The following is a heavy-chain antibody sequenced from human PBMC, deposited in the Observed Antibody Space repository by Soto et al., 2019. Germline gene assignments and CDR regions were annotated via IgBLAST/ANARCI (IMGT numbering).Heavy chain of an antibody. V-gene: IGHV1-2*04. CDR3: ARGGYSSSWLPYYFDY. CDR2: INPNSGGT. J-gene: IGHJ4*02. D-gene: IGHD6-13*01. CDR1: GYTFTGYY. Sequence: QVQLVQSGAEVKKPGASVKVSCKASGYTFTGYYMHWVRQAPGQGLEWMGWINPNSGGTNYAQKIQGWVTMTRDTSISTAYMELSRLRSDDTAVYYCARGGYSSSWLPYYFDYWGQGTLVTVSS.